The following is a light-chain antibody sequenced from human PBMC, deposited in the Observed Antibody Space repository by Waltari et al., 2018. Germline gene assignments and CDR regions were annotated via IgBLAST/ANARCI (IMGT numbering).Light chain of an antibody. Sequence: QSVLTQPPSVSAAPGQKVTISCSGSSSNIGGNFVSWYQHLPGTAPKLLIYDGNKVPSGIPDRFFGSKSGTVATLGITGLQTGDEADYFCGAWDSSLSVVIFGGGTKLTVL. J-gene: IGLJ2*01. CDR2: DGN. V-gene: IGLV1-51*01. CDR3: GAWDSSLSVVI. CDR1: SSNIGGNF.